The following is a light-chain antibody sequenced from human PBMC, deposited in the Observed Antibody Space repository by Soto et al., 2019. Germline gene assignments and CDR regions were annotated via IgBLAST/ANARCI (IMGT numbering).Light chain of an antibody. CDR2: AAS. CDR3: QQSYTLPLT. CDR1: QSIRTY. V-gene: IGKV1-39*01. Sequence: DIQMTQSPSSLSASVGDRVTITCRASQSIRTYVNWYQQKQGKPPNLLIHAASTLQSGVPSRFSGSASGTDFILTINSLQPEDFATYSCQQSYTLPLTFGGGTKVE. J-gene: IGKJ4*01.